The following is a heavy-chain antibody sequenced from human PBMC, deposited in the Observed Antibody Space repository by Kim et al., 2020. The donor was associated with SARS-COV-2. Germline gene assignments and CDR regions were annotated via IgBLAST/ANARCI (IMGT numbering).Heavy chain of an antibody. CDR3: ARMDRGGDYYFDY. Sequence: YATTVKCRFTHSEDNSKNSLYLQMNSLRAEDTAVYYCARMDRGGDYYFDYWGQGTLVTVSS. D-gene: IGHD2-21*02. J-gene: IGHJ4*02. V-gene: IGHV3-11*06.